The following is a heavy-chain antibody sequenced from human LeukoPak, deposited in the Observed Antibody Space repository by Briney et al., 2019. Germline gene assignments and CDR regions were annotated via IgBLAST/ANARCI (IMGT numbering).Heavy chain of an antibody. V-gene: IGHV1-24*01. D-gene: IGHD4-11*01. J-gene: IGHJ4*02. CDR3: ATGQGYSNPYFDY. CDR1: GYTLTELS. CDR2: FDPEDGET. Sequence: WASVKVSCKVSGYTLTELSMHWVRQAPGKGLEWMGGFDPEDGETIYAQKFQGRVTMTEDTSTDTAYMELSSLRSEDTAVYYCATGQGYSNPYFDYWGQGTLVTVSS.